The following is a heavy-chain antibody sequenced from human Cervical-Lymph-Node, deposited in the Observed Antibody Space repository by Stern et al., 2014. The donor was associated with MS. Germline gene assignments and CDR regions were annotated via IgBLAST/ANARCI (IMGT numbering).Heavy chain of an antibody. J-gene: IGHJ5*02. V-gene: IGHV3-23*04. CDR3: AKCGSGGWSYNWFDP. D-gene: IGHD6-19*01. Sequence: QLVQSGGGLVQPGGSLRLSCAVTGFSFSNYAMTWVRQAPGKGLEWVSTISPSGGGTYSADSVKGRFTISRDNSKNTLYLQLTSLKAEDTAMYYCAKCGSGGWSYNWFDPWGQGTLVTVST. CDR1: GFSFSNYA. CDR2: ISPSGGGT.